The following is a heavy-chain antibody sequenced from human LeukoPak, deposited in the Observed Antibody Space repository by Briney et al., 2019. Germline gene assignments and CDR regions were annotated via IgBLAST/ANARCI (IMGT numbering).Heavy chain of an antibody. J-gene: IGHJ4*02. D-gene: IGHD2-2*02. Sequence: PSETLSLTCTVSGGSISSYYWSWIRQPPGKGLEWLGYIYYTGNSNYNPSLESRVTMSLDTSTNQFSLRLSSVTAADTAVYYCARRYTNSWFFDYWGQGALVTVS. CDR3: ARRYTNSWFFDY. CDR1: GGSISSYY. CDR2: IYYTGNS. V-gene: IGHV4-59*08.